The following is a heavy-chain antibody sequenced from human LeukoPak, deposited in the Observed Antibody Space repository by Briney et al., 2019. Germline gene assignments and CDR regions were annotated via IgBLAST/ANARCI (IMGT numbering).Heavy chain of an antibody. CDR3: ARTIRGRGYYFYMDV. CDR2: IDWDDDK. D-gene: IGHD3-3*01. CDR1: GFSLNTSGRR. Sequence: SGPTLVNPTQTLTLTCTFSGFSLNTSGRRVSWIRQPPGKALKWLARIDWDDDKFYSTSLKTRLTISKDTSKNQVVLTMTNVDPVDTATYYCARTIRGRGYYFYMDVWGKGTTVTVSS. J-gene: IGHJ6*03. V-gene: IGHV2-70*04.